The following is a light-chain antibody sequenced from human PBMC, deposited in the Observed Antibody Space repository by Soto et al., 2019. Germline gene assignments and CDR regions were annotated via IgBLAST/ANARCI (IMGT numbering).Light chain of an antibody. CDR2: EVS. Sequence: QSALTQPASVSGSPGQSITISCTGTSSDVGGYKYVSWYQQYPGKAPKLMIYEVSNRPSGVSNRFSGSKSGNTASLTISGLQAEDEADYYCSSYTSTNTWVFGGGTQLTVL. CDR3: SSYTSTNTWV. CDR1: SSDVGGYKY. V-gene: IGLV2-14*01. J-gene: IGLJ3*02.